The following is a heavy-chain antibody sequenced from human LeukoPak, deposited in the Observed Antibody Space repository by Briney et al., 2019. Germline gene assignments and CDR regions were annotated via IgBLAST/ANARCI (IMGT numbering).Heavy chain of an antibody. CDR1: GGSFSGYY. V-gene: IGHV4-34*01. Sequence: ASETLSLTCAVYGGSFSGYYWSWIRQPPGKGLEWIGEINHSGSTNYNPSLKSRVTISVDTSKNQFSLKLSSVTAADTAVYYCARATYYFGVDIWGQGTMVTVSS. CDR3: ARATYYFGVDI. D-gene: IGHD3-10*01. CDR2: INHSGST. J-gene: IGHJ3*02.